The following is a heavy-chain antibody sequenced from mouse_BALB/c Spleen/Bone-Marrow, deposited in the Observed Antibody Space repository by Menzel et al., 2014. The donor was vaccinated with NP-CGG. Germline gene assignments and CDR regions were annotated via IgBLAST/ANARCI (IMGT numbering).Heavy chain of an antibody. CDR3: ARSTTVKDYFDY. V-gene: IGHV1-54*01. Sequence: VQLQQFGAELVRPGTSVKVSCKASGYAFTNYLIEWLKQRPGQGLEWIGVLNPGSGGSHYNEKFKGKATLTADKSSSTAYMQLSSLTSDDSAVYFCARSTTVKDYFDYWGQGTTLTVSS. CDR2: LNPGSGGS. D-gene: IGHD1-1*01. CDR1: GYAFTNYL. J-gene: IGHJ2*01.